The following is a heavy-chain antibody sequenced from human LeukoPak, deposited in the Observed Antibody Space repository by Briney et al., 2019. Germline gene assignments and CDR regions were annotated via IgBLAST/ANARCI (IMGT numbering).Heavy chain of an antibody. CDR3: ARLSNSQRFGELLNHNWFDP. CDR1: GGTFSSYA. D-gene: IGHD3-10*01. CDR2: IIPIFGTA. J-gene: IGHJ5*02. Sequence: GASVKVSCKASGGTFSSYAISWVRQAPGQGLEWMGGIIPIFGTANYAQKFQGRVTITADESTSTAYMELSSLRSEDTAVYYCARLSNSQRFGELLNHNWFDPWGQGTLVTVSS. V-gene: IGHV1-69*13.